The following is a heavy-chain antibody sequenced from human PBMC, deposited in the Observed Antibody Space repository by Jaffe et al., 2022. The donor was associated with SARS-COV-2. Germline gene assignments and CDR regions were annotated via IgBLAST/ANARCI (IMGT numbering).Heavy chain of an antibody. CDR1: GFTFSSYA. Sequence: EVQLVESGGGLVQPGGSLRLSCAASGFTFSSYAMSWVRQAPGKGLEWVSAISGSGGSTYYADSVKGRFTISRDNSKNTLYLQMNSLRAEDTAVYYCAKDPRYCSGGSCYHTFDYWGQGTLVTVSS. CDR2: ISGSGGST. D-gene: IGHD2-15*01. CDR3: AKDPRYCSGGSCYHTFDY. J-gene: IGHJ4*02. V-gene: IGHV3-23*04.